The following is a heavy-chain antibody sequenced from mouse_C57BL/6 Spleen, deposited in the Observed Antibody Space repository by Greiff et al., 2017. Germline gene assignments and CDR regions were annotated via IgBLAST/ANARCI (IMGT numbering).Heavy chain of an antibody. D-gene: IGHD2-3*01. V-gene: IGHV1-55*01. CDR2: IYPGSGST. Sequence: QVQLQQPGAELVKPGASVKMSCKASGYTFTSYWITWVKQRPGQGLEWIGDIYPGSGSTNYNEKFKSKATLTVDTSSSTAYMQLSSLTSEDSAVYYGAKIYDGYYEAMDYWGQGTSVTVSS. J-gene: IGHJ4*01. CDR3: AKIYDGYYEAMDY. CDR1: GYTFTSYW.